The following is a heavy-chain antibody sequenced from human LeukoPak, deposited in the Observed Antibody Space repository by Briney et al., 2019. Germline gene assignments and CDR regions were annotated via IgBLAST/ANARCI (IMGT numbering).Heavy chain of an antibody. J-gene: IGHJ3*02. CDR3: ASHTGYCTNGVCADAFDI. V-gene: IGHV1-2*02. D-gene: IGHD2-8*01. CDR2: INPNSGGT. CDR1: GYTFTGYY. Sequence: ASVKVSCKASGYTFTGYYMHWVRQAPGQGLEWMGWINPNSGGTNYAQKFQDRVTITRDRSMSTAYMELSSLRSEDTAMYYCASHTGYCTNGVCADAFDIWGQGTMVTVSS.